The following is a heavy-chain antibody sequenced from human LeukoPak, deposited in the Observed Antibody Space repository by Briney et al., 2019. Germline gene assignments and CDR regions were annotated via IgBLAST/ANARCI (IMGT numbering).Heavy chain of an antibody. D-gene: IGHD3-22*01. Sequence: SETLSLTCTVSGGSISSYYWSWIRQPPGKGLEWIGYIYYSGSTNYNPSLMSRVTISVDTSKNQFSLKLSSVTAADTAVYYCAREGRGYYDSSGYPSLQDAFDIWGQGTMVTVSS. J-gene: IGHJ3*02. CDR2: IYYSGST. V-gene: IGHV4-59*01. CDR3: AREGRGYYDSSGYPSLQDAFDI. CDR1: GGSISSYY.